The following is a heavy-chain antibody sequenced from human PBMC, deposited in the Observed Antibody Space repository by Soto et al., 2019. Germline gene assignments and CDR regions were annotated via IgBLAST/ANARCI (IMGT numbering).Heavy chain of an antibody. J-gene: IGHJ6*03. V-gene: IGHV4-39*07. D-gene: IGHD5-12*01. Sequence: PSETLSLTCTVSGGSISSSSYYWGWIRQPPGKGLEWIGSIYYSGSTYYNPSLKSRVTISVDTSKNQFSLKLSSVAAADTAVYYCARGRYSGNDWATYYMDVWGKGTTVTVSS. CDR3: ARGRYSGNDWATYYMDV. CDR1: GGSISSSSYY. CDR2: IYYSGST.